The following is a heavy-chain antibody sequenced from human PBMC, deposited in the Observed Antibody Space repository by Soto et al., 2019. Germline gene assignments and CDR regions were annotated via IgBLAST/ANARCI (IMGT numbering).Heavy chain of an antibody. J-gene: IGHJ6*01. Sequence: GKGLEWVSAISGSGGSTYYADSVKGRFTISRDNSKNTLYLQMNSLRAEVKAVDYCGESGPGLAVWGQGTTVTVSS. CDR3: GESGPGLAV. D-gene: IGHD6-25*01. V-gene: IGHV3-23*01. CDR2: ISGSGGST.